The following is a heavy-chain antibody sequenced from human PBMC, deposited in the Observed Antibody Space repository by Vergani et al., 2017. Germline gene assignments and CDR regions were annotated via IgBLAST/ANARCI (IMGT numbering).Heavy chain of an antibody. CDR3: ARETLDSSGMGDAFDI. Sequence: QVQLVESGGGVVQPGRSLRLSCAASGFTFSSYAMHWVRQAPGKGLEWVAVISYDGSNKYYADSVKGRFTISRDNPKNTLYLQMNSLRAEDTAVYYCARETLDSSGMGDAFDIWGQGTMVTVSS. CDR1: GFTFSSYA. D-gene: IGHD6-19*01. CDR2: ISYDGSNK. J-gene: IGHJ3*02. V-gene: IGHV3-30-3*01.